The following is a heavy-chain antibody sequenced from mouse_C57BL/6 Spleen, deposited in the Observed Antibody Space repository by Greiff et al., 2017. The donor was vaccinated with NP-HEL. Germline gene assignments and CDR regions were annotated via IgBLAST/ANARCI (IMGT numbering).Heavy chain of an antibody. CDR2: IDPENGDT. D-gene: IGHD1-1*01. Sequence: EVQLQQSGAELVRPGASVKLSCTASGFNIKDDYMHWVKQRPEQGLEWIGWIDPENGDTEYASKFQGKATITADTSSNTAYLQLSSLTSEDTAVYYCTTDHYGSKGFDYWGQGTTLTVSS. CDR1: GFNIKDDY. J-gene: IGHJ2*01. CDR3: TTDHYGSKGFDY. V-gene: IGHV14-4*01.